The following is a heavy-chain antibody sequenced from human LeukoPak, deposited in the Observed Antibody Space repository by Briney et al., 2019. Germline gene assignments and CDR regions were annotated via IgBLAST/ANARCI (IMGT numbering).Heavy chain of an antibody. CDR1: GGSFGGYY. CDR3: ARGWVAGLIDY. D-gene: IGHD6-19*01. CDR2: INHSGST. V-gene: IGHV4-34*01. Sequence: ASETLSLTCAVYGGSFGGYYWSWIRQPPGKGLEWIGEINHSGSTNYNPSLKSRVTISVDTSKNQFSLKLSSVTAADTAVYYCARGWVAGLIDYWGQGTLVTVSS. J-gene: IGHJ4*02.